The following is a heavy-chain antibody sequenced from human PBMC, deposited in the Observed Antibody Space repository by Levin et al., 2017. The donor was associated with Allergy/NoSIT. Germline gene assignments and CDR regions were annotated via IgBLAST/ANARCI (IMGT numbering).Heavy chain of an antibody. J-gene: IGHJ4*02. CDR1: GFTFRTYD. CDR3: ARALSLDPYRSTWGFDY. D-gene: IGHD6-13*01. CDR2: IGPAGDT. Sequence: GGSLRLSCAASGFTFRTYDMHWVRQATGKSLEWVSGIGPAGDTYYADSVKGRFTISREDAKNSLYLQMNSLRAGDTAVYYCARALSLDPYRSTWGFDYWGQGTLVTVSS. V-gene: IGHV3-13*04.